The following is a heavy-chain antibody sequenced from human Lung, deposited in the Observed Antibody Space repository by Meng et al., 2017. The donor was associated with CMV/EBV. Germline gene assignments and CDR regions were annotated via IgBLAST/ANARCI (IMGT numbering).Heavy chain of an antibody. CDR3: ARDWLGEGGLDY. D-gene: IGHD3-16*01. CDR1: GFTFNSDA. V-gene: IGHV3-21*01. CDR2: ITSSSTFI. Sequence: GESLKISCAASGFTFNSDAMSWVRQAPGKGLEWVSSITSSSTFIYNADSLRGRFTISRDDAKNSLYLQMNSLRAEDTAVYYCARDWLGEGGLDYWGQGTLVTVSS. J-gene: IGHJ4*02.